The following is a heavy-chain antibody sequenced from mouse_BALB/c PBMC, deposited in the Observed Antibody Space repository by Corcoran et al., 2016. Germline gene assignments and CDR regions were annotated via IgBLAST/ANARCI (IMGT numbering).Heavy chain of an antibody. CDR1: GFSLSTSGMG. D-gene: IGHD2-3*01. Sequence: QVTLKESGPGILQPSQTLSLTCSFSGFSLSTSGMGVSWIRQPSGKGLEWLAHIYWDDDKRYNPSLKSRLTIPKDTSRNQVFLKITSVDTADTATYYCARHYDGYFDYWGQGTTLTVSS. CDR3: ARHYDGYFDY. J-gene: IGHJ2*01. CDR2: IYWDDDK. V-gene: IGHV8-12*01.